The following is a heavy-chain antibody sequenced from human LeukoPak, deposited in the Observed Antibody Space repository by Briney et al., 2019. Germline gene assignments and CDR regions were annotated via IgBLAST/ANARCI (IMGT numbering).Heavy chain of an antibody. Sequence: PGGSLRLSCAASGFTFSNYAMSWVRQAPGKGLEWVSGVSDSGRSTYYTDSVKGRCAISRDNSKNTVSLQMNNVRAEDTAVYFCAKHHSFIPSWGQGILVSVSS. CDR3: AKHHSFIPS. V-gene: IGHV3-23*01. CDR2: VSDSGRST. D-gene: IGHD3-16*02. CDR1: GFTFSNYA. J-gene: IGHJ5*02.